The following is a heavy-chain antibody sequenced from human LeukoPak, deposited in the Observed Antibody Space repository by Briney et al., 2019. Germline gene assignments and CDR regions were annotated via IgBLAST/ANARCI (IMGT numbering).Heavy chain of an antibody. V-gene: IGHV1-2*02. D-gene: IGHD3-22*01. J-gene: IGHJ4*02. CDR1: GYTFTGYY. Sequence: ASVKVSCKASGYTFTGYYMHWVRQAPGQGLEWMGWINPNSGGTNYAQKFQGRVTMTRDTSISTAYMELSRLRSDDTAVYYCAREYYDSSGYPGDYWGQGTLVIVSS. CDR3: AREYYDSSGYPGDY. CDR2: INPNSGGT.